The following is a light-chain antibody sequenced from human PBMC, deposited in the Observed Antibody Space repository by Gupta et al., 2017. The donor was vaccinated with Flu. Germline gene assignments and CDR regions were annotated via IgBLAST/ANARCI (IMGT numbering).Light chain of an antibody. V-gene: IGLV3-10*01. CDR1: ALPKKY. CDR3: YSTDTSGNHRV. Sequence: SCELTQPPSVSVSPGQTARITCSGDALPKKYAYWYQQKSGQAPVLIIYEDRKRPSGIPERFSGSSSGTMATLTISGAQVEDEADYYCYSTDTSGNHRVFGGGTNLTVL. CDR2: EDR. J-gene: IGLJ3*02.